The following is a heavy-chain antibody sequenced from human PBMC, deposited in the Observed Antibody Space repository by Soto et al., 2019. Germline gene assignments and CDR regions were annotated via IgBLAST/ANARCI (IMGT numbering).Heavy chain of an antibody. CDR1: GNTFTSYD. D-gene: IGHD4-17*01. CDR2: MNPNSGNT. CDR3: ARGVKYGAYSRWFDP. Sequence: ASVKVSCKASGNTFTSYDINWVRQATGQGLEYLGWMNPNSGNTAYVQKFQGRVTMTWDTSITTAYMELSSLRSEDTAVYLCARGVKYGAYSRWFDPWGQGTLVTV. V-gene: IGHV1-8*01. J-gene: IGHJ5*02.